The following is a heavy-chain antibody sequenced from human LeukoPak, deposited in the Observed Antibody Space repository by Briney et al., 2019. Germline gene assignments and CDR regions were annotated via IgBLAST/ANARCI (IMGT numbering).Heavy chain of an antibody. CDR2: ISAYNGDT. D-gene: IGHD1-26*01. Sequence: GASVKVSCKASGYTFTSYGISWARQATGQGLEWMGWISAYNGDTNYAQKLQGRVTMTTDTSTSTAYMELRSLRSDDTAVYYCARDGAWGELHPGNYYYYGMDVWGQGTTVTVSS. V-gene: IGHV1-18*01. J-gene: IGHJ6*02. CDR1: GYTFTSYG. CDR3: ARDGAWGELHPGNYYYYGMDV.